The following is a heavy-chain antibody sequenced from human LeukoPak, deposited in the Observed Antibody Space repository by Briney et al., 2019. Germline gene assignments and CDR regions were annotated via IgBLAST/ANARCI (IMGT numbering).Heavy chain of an antibody. V-gene: IGHV1-2*02. J-gene: IGHJ6*02. D-gene: IGHD3-3*01. CDR3: ARFGGRTIFGVVTLDYYYGMDV. Sequence: ASVKVSCKASGYTFTGYYMHWVRQAPGQGLEWMGWINPNSGGTNYAQKFQGRVTKTRDTSISTAYMELSRLRSDDTAVYYCARFGGRTIFGVVTLDYYYGMDVWGQGTTVTVSS. CDR2: INPNSGGT. CDR1: GYTFTGYY.